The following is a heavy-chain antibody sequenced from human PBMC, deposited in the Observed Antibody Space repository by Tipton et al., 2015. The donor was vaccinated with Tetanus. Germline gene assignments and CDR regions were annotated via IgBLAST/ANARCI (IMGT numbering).Heavy chain of an antibody. CDR1: GFTVSSNY. J-gene: IGHJ4*02. CDR2: IYSGGST. V-gene: IGHV3-53*01. CDR3: ASGKLSSEFDY. Sequence: SLRLSCAASGFTVSSNYMSWVRQAPGKGLEWVSVIYSGGSTYYADSVKGRFTISRDNSKNTLYLQMNSLRAEDTAVYYCASGKLSSEFDYWGQGTLVTVSS. D-gene: IGHD3-22*01.